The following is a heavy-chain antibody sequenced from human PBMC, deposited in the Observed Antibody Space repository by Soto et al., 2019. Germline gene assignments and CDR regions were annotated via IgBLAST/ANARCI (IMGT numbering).Heavy chain of an antibody. CDR3: TTEFDYYDSSGYYYATDY. J-gene: IGHJ4*02. V-gene: IGHV4-59*01. CDR2: IYYSGST. CDR1: GGSISSYY. D-gene: IGHD3-22*01. Sequence: SETLSLTCTVSGGSISSYYWSWIRQPPGKGLEWIGYIYYSGSTNYNPSLKSRVTISVDTSKNQFSLKLSSVTAADTAVYYCTTEFDYYDSSGYYYATDYWGQGALVTVSS.